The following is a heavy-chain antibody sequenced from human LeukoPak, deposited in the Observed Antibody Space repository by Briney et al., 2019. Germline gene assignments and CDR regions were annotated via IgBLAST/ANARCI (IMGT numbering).Heavy chain of an antibody. V-gene: IGHV1-2*02. CDR2: IYPNSGGT. J-gene: IGHJ3*02. Sequence: SVKVSCKTSGYSFTGYYMHWVRQAPGPGLEWMGWIYPNSGGTNYAQNFQGRATMTRDTSISTAYMELSRLRSDDTAVYYCARPPTDDYGDTDAFDIWGQGTMVTVS. CDR1: GYSFTGYY. D-gene: IGHD4-17*01. CDR3: ARPPTDDYGDTDAFDI.